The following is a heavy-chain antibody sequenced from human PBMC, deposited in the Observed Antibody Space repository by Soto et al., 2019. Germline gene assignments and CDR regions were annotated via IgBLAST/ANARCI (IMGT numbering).Heavy chain of an antibody. J-gene: IGHJ3*02. CDR1: GFSFSSYA. CDR2: ISASGGRT. Sequence: EVQLLESGGDLVQPGGSLRLSCAASGFSFSSYAMSWVRQAPGAGPEWVSGISASGGRTYYADSVKGRFTISREKSKSTLYLQMDSLRAEDTALYYCAKDPNGDYVGAFDIWGRGTLVTVSS. CDR3: AKDPNGDYVGAFDI. D-gene: IGHD4-17*01. V-gene: IGHV3-23*01.